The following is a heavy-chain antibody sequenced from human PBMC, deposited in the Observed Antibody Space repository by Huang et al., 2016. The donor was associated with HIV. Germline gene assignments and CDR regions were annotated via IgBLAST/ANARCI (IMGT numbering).Heavy chain of an antibody. CDR1: GYSFTSYW. Sequence: EVQLVQSGAEVKKSGESLKISCKGSGYSFTSYWIGWVRQRTGIGLEWMGIIYHGDSDTRYSPSCQGQVTICADKAISTAYLQWSSLKAADTAVYYGARGVSSGWTFDYWGQGTLVTVSS. V-gene: IGHV5-51*01. CDR2: IYHGDSDT. D-gene: IGHD6-19*01. J-gene: IGHJ4*02. CDR3: ARGVSSGWTFDY.